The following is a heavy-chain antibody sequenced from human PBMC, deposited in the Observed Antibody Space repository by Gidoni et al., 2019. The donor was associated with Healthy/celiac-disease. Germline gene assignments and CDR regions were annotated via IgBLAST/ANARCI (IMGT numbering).Heavy chain of an antibody. J-gene: IGHJ4*02. D-gene: IGHD3-22*01. V-gene: IGHV4-39*01. CDR2: IYYSGST. CDR3: ARLTYYYDSSGYAPAFDY. CDR1: GGSNSSSRYY. Sequence: QLQLQESGPGLGKPSETRSLTCTVSGGSNSSSRYYWGWIRQPPGKGLEWIGSIYYSGSTYYTPSLKSRVTISVDTSKNQFSLKLSSVTAADTAVYYCARLTYYYDSSGYAPAFDYWGQGTLVTVSS.